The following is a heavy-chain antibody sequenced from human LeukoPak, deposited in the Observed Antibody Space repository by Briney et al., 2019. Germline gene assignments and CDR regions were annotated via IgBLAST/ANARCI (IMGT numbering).Heavy chain of an antibody. CDR2: VDPEDGET. J-gene: IGHJ4*02. CDR1: GYTFTDYY. CDR3: ATLSRVYGDYPFDY. V-gene: IGHV1-69-2*01. D-gene: IGHD4-17*01. Sequence: ASVKVSCKVSGYTFTDYYMHWVQQAPGKGLEWMGLVDPEDGETIYAEKFQGRVTITADTSTDIAYMELSSLRSEDTAVYYCATLSRVYGDYPFDYWGQGTLVTVSS.